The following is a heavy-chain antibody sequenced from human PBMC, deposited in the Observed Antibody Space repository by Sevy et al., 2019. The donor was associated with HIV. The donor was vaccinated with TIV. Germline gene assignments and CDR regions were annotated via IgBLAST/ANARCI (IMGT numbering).Heavy chain of an antibody. CDR3: ARNDWFHYYGMDV. V-gene: IGHV3-7*03. CDR2: IKQDGSEK. D-gene: IGHD3-9*01. J-gene: IGHJ6*02. Sequence: GGSLRLSCAASGFTFSSYWMSWVRQAPGKGLEWVANIKQDGSEKYYGDSVKGRFTISRDNAKNSLYLQMNSLRAEDTAVYYCARNDWFHYYGMDVWGQGTTVTVSS. CDR1: GFTFSSYW.